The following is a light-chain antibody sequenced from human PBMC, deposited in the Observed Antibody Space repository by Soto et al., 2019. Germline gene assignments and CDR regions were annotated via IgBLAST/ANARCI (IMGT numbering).Light chain of an antibody. CDR1: QSVSSN. CDR3: QQYNNWPPCT. J-gene: IGKJ2*02. V-gene: IGKV3-15*01. Sequence: TVRTQSPATLSVSPGERATLSCRASQSVSSNLAWYQQKPGQAPRLLIYDASTRATGIPARFSGSGSGTEFTLTISSLQSEDFAVYYCQQYNNWPPCTFGQGTKLEIK. CDR2: DAS.